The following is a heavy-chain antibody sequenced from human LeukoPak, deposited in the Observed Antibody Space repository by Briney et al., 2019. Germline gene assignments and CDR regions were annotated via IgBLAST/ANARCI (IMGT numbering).Heavy chain of an antibody. J-gene: IGHJ4*02. CDR2: IHYSGST. V-gene: IGHV4-59*12. CDR1: GDSFSSYS. D-gene: IGHD6-19*01. Sequence: PSETLSLTCSVSGDSFSSYSWSWIRQPPGKGLEWIGDIHYSGSTNYNPSLKSRVTISLDASKNQFCLKLSSVTAADTAVYYCARVRTGGWYLFDYWGQGTLVTVSS. CDR3: ARVRTGGWYLFDY.